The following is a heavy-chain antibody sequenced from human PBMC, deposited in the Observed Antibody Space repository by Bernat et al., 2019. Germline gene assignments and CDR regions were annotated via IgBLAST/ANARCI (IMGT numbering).Heavy chain of an antibody. V-gene: IGHV3-30*03. J-gene: IGHJ3*02. D-gene: IGHD6-19*01. CDR3: ATSSGWYSGAFDI. CDR1: GFTFSSYG. CDR2: ISYDGSNK. Sequence: QVQLVESGGGVVQPGRSLRLSCAASGFTFSSYGMHWVRQAPGKGLEWVAVISYDGSNKYYADSVKGRFTISRDNSKNTLYLQMNSLRAEDTAVYYCATSSGWYSGAFDIWGQGTMVTVSS.